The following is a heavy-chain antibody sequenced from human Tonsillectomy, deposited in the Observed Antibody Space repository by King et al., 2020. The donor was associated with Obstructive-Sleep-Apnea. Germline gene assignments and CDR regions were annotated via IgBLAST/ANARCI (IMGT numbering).Heavy chain of an antibody. J-gene: IGHJ5*02. Sequence: QLQESGPGLEKPSETLSLTCTVSGGSISSYYWSWIRQPPGKGLEWIGYIYYSGSTNYNPSLKSRVTISVDTSKNQFSLKLSSVTAADTAVYYCARDSVDGDWFDPWGQGTLVTVSS. V-gene: IGHV4-59*01. CDR2: IYYSGST. CDR1: GGSISSYY. D-gene: IGHD2-15*01. CDR3: ARDSVDGDWFDP.